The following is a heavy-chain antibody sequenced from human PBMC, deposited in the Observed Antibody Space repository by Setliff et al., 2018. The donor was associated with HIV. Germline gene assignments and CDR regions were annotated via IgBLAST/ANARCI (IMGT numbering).Heavy chain of an antibody. J-gene: IGHJ5*01. CDR1: GASISLIAYY. V-gene: IGHV4-39*01. D-gene: IGHD3-10*01. Sequence: SETLSLTWTVSGASISLIAYYWGWVRQPPGKGLEWIGSVYYTGSTFYNPSLKSLKGRVTISVDTSKNQFSLKLISVTAADTAIYFCARQGNAIYGEVDSWGQGTRVTVSS. CDR3: ARQGNAIYGEVDS. CDR2: VYYTGST.